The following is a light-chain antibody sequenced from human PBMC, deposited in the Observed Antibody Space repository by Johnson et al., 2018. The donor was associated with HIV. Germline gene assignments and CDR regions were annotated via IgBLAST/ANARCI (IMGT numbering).Light chain of an antibody. V-gene: IGLV1-51*02. Sequence: QAVLTQPPLVSAAPGQKVTISCSGSSSNIGNNYVSWYQQLPGTAPKLLIYENNKRPSGIPDRFSGSKSGTSATLGITGLQTGDEADYYCGTWDSSLSAGVFGTGTEVTVL. CDR1: SSNIGNNY. J-gene: IGLJ1*01. CDR3: GTWDSSLSAGV. CDR2: ENN.